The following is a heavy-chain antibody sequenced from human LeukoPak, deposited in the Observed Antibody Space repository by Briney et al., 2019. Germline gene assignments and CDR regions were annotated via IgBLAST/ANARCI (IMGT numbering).Heavy chain of an antibody. V-gene: IGHV3-64*01. CDR1: GFTFRYYA. CDR3: ARGHFGDPYYFDY. D-gene: IGHD4-17*01. CDR2: ISSNGATT. Sequence: PGGSLRLSCATSGFTFRYYAIHWVRQAPGKGLEYVSAISSNGATTYYANSVKGRFTISRDNSKNTVHLQMGSLTTEDMAVYYCARGHFGDPYYFDYWGQGALVTVSS. J-gene: IGHJ4*02.